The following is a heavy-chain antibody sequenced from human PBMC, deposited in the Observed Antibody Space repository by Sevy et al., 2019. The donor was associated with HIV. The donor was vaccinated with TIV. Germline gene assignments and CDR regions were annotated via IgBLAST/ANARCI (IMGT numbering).Heavy chain of an antibody. CDR3: ARDAMGTAMEIGDYFDY. D-gene: IGHD5-18*01. J-gene: IGHJ4*02. Sequence: GGSLRLSCAASGFTFSSYSMNWVRQAPGKGLEWVSYISSSSSTIYYADSVKGRFTISRDNAKNSLYLQMNSLRDEDTAVYYCARDAMGTAMEIGDYFDYWGQGTMVTVSS. CDR2: ISSSSSTI. V-gene: IGHV3-48*02. CDR1: GFTFSSYS.